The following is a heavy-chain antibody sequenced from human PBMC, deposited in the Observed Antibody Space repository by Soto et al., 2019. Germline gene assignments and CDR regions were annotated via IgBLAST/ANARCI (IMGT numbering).Heavy chain of an antibody. CDR3: ATGQQVRMADI. D-gene: IGHD2-15*01. V-gene: IGHV3-11*03. CDR1: GFIVSGYY. CDR2: ISGESSHI. Sequence: QVQLLESGGGLVNPGGSLRLSCVASGFIVSGYYMAWIRQAPGKELEWISFISGESSHIDYVASVKGRFTISRDNAQNSIYLQMNSLRAEDTAVYFCATGQQVRMADIWGPGTMVTVSS. J-gene: IGHJ3*02.